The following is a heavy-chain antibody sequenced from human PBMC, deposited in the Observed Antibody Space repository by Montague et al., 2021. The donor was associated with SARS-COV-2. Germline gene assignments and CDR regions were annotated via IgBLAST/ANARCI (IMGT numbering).Heavy chain of an antibody. J-gene: IGHJ4*02. CDR2: ISSSSSYI. CDR3: ARAGTYYDILAGYAELGYFDY. D-gene: IGHD3-9*01. CDR1: GSTFSSYS. V-gene: IGHV3-21*01. Sequence: SLRLSCAASGSTFSSYSMNWARQAPGMGLEWVSSISSSSSYIYYADSVKGRFTISRDNAKNSLYLQMNSLRAEDTAVYYCARAGTYYDILAGYAELGYFDYWGQGTLVTVSS.